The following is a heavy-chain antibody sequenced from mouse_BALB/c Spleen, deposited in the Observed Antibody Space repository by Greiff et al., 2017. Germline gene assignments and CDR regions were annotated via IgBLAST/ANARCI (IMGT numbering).Heavy chain of an antibody. Sequence: EVKLQESGGGLVQPGGSRKLSCAASGFTFSSFGMHWVRQAPEKGLEWVAYISSGSSTIYYADTVKGRFTISRDNPKNTLFLQMTSLRSEDTAMYYCARDYGNYEGYFDYWGQGTTLTVSS. CDR1: GFTFSSFG. CDR3: ARDYGNYEGYFDY. D-gene: IGHD2-1*01. J-gene: IGHJ2*01. V-gene: IGHV5-17*02. CDR2: ISSGSSTI.